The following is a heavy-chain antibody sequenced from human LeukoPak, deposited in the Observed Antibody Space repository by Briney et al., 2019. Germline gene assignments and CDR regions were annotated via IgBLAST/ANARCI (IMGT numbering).Heavy chain of an antibody. CDR2: IIPIFGTA. CDR3: ARVGCSSTSCPRGWFDP. D-gene: IGHD2-2*01. J-gene: IGHJ5*02. V-gene: IGHV1-69*13. CDR1: GGTFSSYA. Sequence: ASVKVSCKASGGTFSSYAISWVRQAPGQALEWMGGIIPIFGTANYAQKFQGRVTITADESTSTAYMELSSLRSEDTAVYYCARVGCSSTSCPRGWFDPWGQGTLVTVSS.